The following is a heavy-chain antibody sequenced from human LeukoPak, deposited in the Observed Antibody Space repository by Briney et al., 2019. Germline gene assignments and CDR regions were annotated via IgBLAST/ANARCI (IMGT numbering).Heavy chain of an antibody. V-gene: IGHV3-30-3*01. CDR1: GVTFSVYF. CDR3: ARDSQYAMDV. CDR2: ISSDGNTK. Sequence: GGPLRLSCAPSGVTFSVYFMHWVRQAPGKGLEWVAIISSDGNTKYYADSVKGRFTISRGNSKNTLYLQMNSLRAEDTAVYYCARDSQYAMDVWGQGTTVTVSS. J-gene: IGHJ6*02.